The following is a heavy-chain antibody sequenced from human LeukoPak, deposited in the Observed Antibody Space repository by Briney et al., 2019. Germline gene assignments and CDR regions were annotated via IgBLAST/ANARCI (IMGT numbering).Heavy chain of an antibody. D-gene: IGHD1-26*01. J-gene: IGHJ4*02. CDR1: GFTFGTYA. Sequence: GASLRLSCAASGFTFGTYAMSWVRQAPGKGLEWVSAISVSGGDTFYADSVRGRLTISRDNSMNTLYLQMNSLRAEDTAMCYCAKHSGNYFFDHWGQGTLVTVSA. CDR3: AKHSGNYFFDH. V-gene: IGHV3-23*01. CDR2: ISVSGGDT.